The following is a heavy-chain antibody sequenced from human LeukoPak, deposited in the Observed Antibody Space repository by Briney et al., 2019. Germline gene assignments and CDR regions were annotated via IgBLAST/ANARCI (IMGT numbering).Heavy chain of an antibody. CDR3: ARRPITFGGVMVHNWFDP. V-gene: IGHV1-69*13. CDR1: GGTFSSYA. Sequence: ASVKVSCKASGGTFSSYAISWVRQAPGQGLEWMGGIIPIFGTANYAQKFQGRVTITADESTSTAYMELSSLRSEDTAVYYCARRPITFGGVMVHNWFDPWGQGTLVTVSS. J-gene: IGHJ5*02. CDR2: IIPIFGTA. D-gene: IGHD3-16*01.